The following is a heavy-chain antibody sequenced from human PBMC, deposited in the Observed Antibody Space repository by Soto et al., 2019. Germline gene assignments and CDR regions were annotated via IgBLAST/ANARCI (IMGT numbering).Heavy chain of an antibody. Sequence: QVQLQESGPGLVKPSQTLSLTCTVSGGSISSGDYFWSWIRQPPGKGLEWIGYIHYSGSTYYNPSLKSRVTMSVDTSKNQFSLKLSSVAAADTAVYFCARDGDIVVTDLGYGMDVWGQGTTVTVSS. CDR1: GGSISSGDYF. CDR2: IHYSGST. CDR3: ARDGDIVVTDLGYGMDV. V-gene: IGHV4-30-4*01. D-gene: IGHD2-2*01. J-gene: IGHJ6*02.